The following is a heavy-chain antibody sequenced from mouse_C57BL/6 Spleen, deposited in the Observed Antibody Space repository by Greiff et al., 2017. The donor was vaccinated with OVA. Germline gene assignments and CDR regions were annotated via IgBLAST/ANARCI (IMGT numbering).Heavy chain of an antibody. V-gene: IGHV1-80*01. CDR1: GYAFSSYW. J-gene: IGHJ4*01. CDR3: AKIYDYDVAMDY. Sequence: VQLQQSGAELVKPGASVKISCKASGYAFSSYWMNWVKQRPGKGLEWIGQIYPGDGDTNYNGKFKGKATLTADKSSSTAYMQLSSLTSEDSAVYFCAKIYDYDVAMDYWGQGTSVTVSS. D-gene: IGHD2-4*01. CDR2: IYPGDGDT.